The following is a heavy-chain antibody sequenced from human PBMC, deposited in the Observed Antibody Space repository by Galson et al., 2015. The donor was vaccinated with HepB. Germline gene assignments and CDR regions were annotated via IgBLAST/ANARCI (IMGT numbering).Heavy chain of an antibody. V-gene: IGHV1-18*04. CDR3: ARDHDALLWFGEFDNMDV. CDR2: ISAYNGNT. J-gene: IGHJ6*02. Sequence: SVKVSCKASGYTFTSYGISWVRQAPGQGLEWMGWISAYNGNTNYAQKLQGRVTMTTDTSTSTAYMELRSLRSDDTAVYYCARDHDALLWFGEFDNMDVWGQGTTVTVSS. CDR1: GYTFTSYG. D-gene: IGHD3-10*01.